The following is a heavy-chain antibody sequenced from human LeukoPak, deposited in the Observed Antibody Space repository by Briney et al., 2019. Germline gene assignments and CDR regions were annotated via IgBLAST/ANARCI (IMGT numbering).Heavy chain of an antibody. Sequence: PGGSLKLSCAASGFTFSGSAMHWVRQAPGKGLEWVSFISSTGGTIYYADSVKGRFTVSRDNGENSLFLQMNSLRVEDTALYYCARGYSRAAFDIWGQGTVVAVSS. CDR3: ARGYSRAAFDI. D-gene: IGHD2-15*01. J-gene: IGHJ3*02. CDR2: ISSTGGTI. V-gene: IGHV3-48*01. CDR1: GFTFSGSA.